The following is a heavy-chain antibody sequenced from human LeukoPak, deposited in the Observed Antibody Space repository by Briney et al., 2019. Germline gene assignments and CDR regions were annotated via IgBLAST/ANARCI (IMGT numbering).Heavy chain of an antibody. CDR1: GGSFSGYY. CDR3: ANTLRGENWFDP. CDR2: INHSGST. D-gene: IGHD2-15*01. V-gene: IGHV4-34*01. J-gene: IGHJ5*02. Sequence: SETLSLTCAVYGGSFSGYYWSWIRQPPGKGLEWIGEINHSGSTNYNPSLKSRVTISVDTSKNQFSLKLSSVTAADTAVYYCANTLRGENWFDPWGQGTLVTVSS.